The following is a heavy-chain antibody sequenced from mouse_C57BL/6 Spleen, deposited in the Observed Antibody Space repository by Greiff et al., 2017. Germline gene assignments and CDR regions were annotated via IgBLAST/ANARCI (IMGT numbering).Heavy chain of an antibody. CDR1: GYTFTDYN. Sequence: VQLQQSGPELVKPGASVKIPCKASGYTFTDYNMDWVKQSHGKSLEWIGDINPNNGGTIYNQKFKGKDTLTVDKSSSTAYMELRSLTSEDTAVYYCARGGGMSNGYAMDYWGQGTSVTVSS. D-gene: IGHD2-5*01. J-gene: IGHJ4*01. CDR3: ARGGGMSNGYAMDY. CDR2: INPNNGGT. V-gene: IGHV1-18*01.